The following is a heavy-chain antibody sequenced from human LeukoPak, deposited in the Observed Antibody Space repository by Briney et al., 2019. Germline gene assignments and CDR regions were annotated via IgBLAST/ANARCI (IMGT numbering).Heavy chain of an antibody. D-gene: IGHD7-27*01. CDR2: ISAGGGGT. V-gene: IGHV3-23*01. CDR3: ARDLFSLGTPSWFDP. CDR1: RFPYSSFA. J-gene: IGHJ5*02. Sequence: PGGSLRLLCGAWRFPYSSFAVLGVPHSPGRGREGVSGISAGGGGTYFTDSVEGRFTISRDNSESTLYLQMNSLGAEDTAVYYCARDLFSLGTPSWFDPWGQGTLVTVSS.